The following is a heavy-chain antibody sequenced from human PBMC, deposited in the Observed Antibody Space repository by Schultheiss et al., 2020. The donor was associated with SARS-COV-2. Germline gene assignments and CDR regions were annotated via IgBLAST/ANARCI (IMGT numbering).Heavy chain of an antibody. V-gene: IGHV3-64*04. CDR2: ISSNGGST. CDR3: ARDTMGRGFDY. CDR1: GFTFSSYA. D-gene: IGHD3-10*01. Sequence: GGPLRLSCSASGFTFSSYALHWVRQAPGKGLEYVSAISSNGGSTYYADSVKGRFTISRDNSKNTLYLQMNSLRAEDTAVYYCARDTMGRGFDYWGQGTLVTVSS. J-gene: IGHJ4*02.